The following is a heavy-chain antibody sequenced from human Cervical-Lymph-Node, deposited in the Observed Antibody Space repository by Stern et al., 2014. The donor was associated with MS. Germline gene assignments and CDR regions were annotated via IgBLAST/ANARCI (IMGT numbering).Heavy chain of an antibody. Sequence: EVQLVESGGDLVKPGGALRLSCAVSGFTFSISYMNWVRQAPGKGLEWVSSISSDSSYIFYADSVQGRFSVSRDHAKNLLYLQMNSLRVDDTAVYYCARVLGDSGSYYIESWGQGTLVTVSP. D-gene: IGHD1-26*01. V-gene: IGHV3-21*06. CDR1: GFTFSISY. CDR2: ISSDSSYI. CDR3: ARVLGDSGSYYIES. J-gene: IGHJ4*02.